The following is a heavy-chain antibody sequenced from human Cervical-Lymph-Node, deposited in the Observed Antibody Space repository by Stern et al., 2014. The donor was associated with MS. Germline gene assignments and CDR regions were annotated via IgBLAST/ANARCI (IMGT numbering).Heavy chain of an antibody. CDR3: ATMRGN. CDR2: FDPEVGET. CDR1: GHTLTETS. J-gene: IGHJ4*02. D-gene: IGHD3-10*01. V-gene: IGHV1-24*01. Sequence: QVQLVESGAEVKKSGASVKVSCKVFGHTLTETSMHWVRQAPGKGLEWMGGFDPEVGETISAQKFQARVIVTEDTSTEIAYMELSSLTSGDTAIYYCATMRGNWGQGTLVIVS.